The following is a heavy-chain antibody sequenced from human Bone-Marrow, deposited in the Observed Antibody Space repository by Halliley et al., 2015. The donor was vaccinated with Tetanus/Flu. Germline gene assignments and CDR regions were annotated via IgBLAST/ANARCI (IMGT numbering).Heavy chain of an antibody. V-gene: IGHV3-11*05. D-gene: IGHD5-18*01. Sequence: SSITSSSSDPYYADSVKGRSTISRDNRKYSLYLEINNLRAEDTAVYYCVRGLQGRGYSYGLSYWGQGTLVTVSS. J-gene: IGHJ4*02. CDR2: ITSSSSDP. CDR3: VRGLQGRGYSYGLSY.